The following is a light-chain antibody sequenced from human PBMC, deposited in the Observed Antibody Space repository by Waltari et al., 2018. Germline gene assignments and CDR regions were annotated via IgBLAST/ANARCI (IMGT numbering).Light chain of an antibody. Sequence: QSALTQPASVSGSPGQSIAISCSGSSTDIGAHDFFSWYQQPPGKAPKLIIFYVLSRPSGISYRFSGSKFGNTASLTISGLQAEDEADYFCSSYTRGRTYVFGSGTKVTVL. CDR1: STDIGAHDF. J-gene: IGLJ1*01. V-gene: IGLV2-14*03. CDR2: YVL. CDR3: SSYTRGRTYV.